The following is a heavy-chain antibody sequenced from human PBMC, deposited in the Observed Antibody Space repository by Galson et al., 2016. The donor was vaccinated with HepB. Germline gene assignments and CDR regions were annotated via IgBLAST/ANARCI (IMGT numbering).Heavy chain of an antibody. CDR1: GGSIRSSSFY. D-gene: IGHD3-16*02. Sequence: SETLSLTCTVSGGSIRSSSFYWAWIRQPPGKGLEWVGSVHYSGSTYYKPSLRSRVTISVDTSTNQLSLNLSSVTAADTAVYYCASQGNYVWGVYRGEFDYWGQGTLVTVSS. V-gene: IGHV4-39*01. J-gene: IGHJ4*02. CDR2: VHYSGST. CDR3: ASQGNYVWGVYRGEFDY.